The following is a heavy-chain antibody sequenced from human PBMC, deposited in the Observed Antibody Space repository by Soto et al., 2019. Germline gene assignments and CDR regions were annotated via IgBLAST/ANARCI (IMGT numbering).Heavy chain of an antibody. D-gene: IGHD3-9*01. CDR3: ARTGRDYYDILTGYYGLYYFDY. CDR2: IYYSGST. J-gene: IGHJ4*02. CDR1: GGSISSYY. V-gene: IGHV4-59*08. Sequence: SSETLSLTCTVSGGSISSYYWSWIRQPPGKGLEWIGYIYYSGSTNYNPSLKSRVTISVDTSKNQFSLKLSSVTAADTAVYYCARTGRDYYDILTGYYGLYYFDYWGQGTLVTVSS.